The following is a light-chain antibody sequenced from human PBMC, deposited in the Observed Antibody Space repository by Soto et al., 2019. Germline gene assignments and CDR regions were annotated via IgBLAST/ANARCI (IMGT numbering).Light chain of an antibody. CDR3: CSYAGSTTQTYV. CDR2: EVS. CDR1: HSDVGSYNL. Sequence: QSVLTQPASVSGSPGQSITISCTGTHSDVGSYNLVSWYQQHPGKAPKVIIYEVSERPSGVSDRFSGSKSGNTDSLMISGLQAEDEADYYCCSYAGSTTQTYVFGSGTKVTVL. V-gene: IGLV2-23*02. J-gene: IGLJ1*01.